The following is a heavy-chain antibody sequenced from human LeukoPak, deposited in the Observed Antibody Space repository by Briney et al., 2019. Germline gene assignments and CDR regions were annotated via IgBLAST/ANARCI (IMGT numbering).Heavy chain of an antibody. Sequence: GGSLRLSCAASGFTFEDYAVHWARQAPGKGLEWVSGISWNSGSIGYADSVKGRFTISRDNAKNSLYLQMNSLRAEDTALYYCAKDTGDTAMVSYYYYGMDVWGQGTTVTVSS. V-gene: IGHV3-9*01. CDR3: AKDTGDTAMVSYYYYGMDV. CDR1: GFTFEDYA. D-gene: IGHD5-18*01. J-gene: IGHJ6*02. CDR2: ISWNSGSI.